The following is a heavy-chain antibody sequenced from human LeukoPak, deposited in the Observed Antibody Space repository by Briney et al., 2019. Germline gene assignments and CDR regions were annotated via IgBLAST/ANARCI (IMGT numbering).Heavy chain of an antibody. CDR3: PRSGVAGTWAIDY. Sequence: GGSLRLSCAASGFTFSDYYMSWIRQAPGKGLEWVSYISNTGITRHYADSVKGRFTISRDNAKNSLYLQMDSLRAEDTAVYYCPRSGVAGTWAIDYWGQGTLVTVSS. J-gene: IGHJ4*02. CDR1: GFTFSDYY. V-gene: IGHV3-11*04. CDR2: ISNTGITR. D-gene: IGHD6-19*01.